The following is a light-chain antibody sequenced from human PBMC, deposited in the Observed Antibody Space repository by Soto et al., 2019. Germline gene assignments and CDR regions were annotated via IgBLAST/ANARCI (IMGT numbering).Light chain of an antibody. V-gene: IGLV2-14*01. CDR3: SSYGSTSTRYV. CDR2: EVN. Sequence: QSALTQPASVSGSPGQSITISCTGTSSDVGGYNYVSWYQQHPGKAPKLMIYEVNNRPSGVSNRFSGSKSGNTASLTISGLLAEDEGDYFCSSYGSTSTRYVFGAGTKLIVL. CDR1: SSDVGGYNY. J-gene: IGLJ1*01.